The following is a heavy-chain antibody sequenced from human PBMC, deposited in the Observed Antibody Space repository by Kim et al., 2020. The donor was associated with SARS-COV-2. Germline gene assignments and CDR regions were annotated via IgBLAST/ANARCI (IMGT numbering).Heavy chain of an antibody. D-gene: IGHD5-18*01. CDR3: ARDQEYSYGFSFDS. V-gene: IGHV3-30-3*01. CDR2: ISYDGSNK. J-gene: IGHJ4*02. Sequence: GGSLRLSCAASGFTFSSYAMHWVRQAPGKGLEWVAVISYDGSNKYYADSVKGRFTISRDNSKNTLYLQMNSLRAEDTAVYYCARDQEYSYGFSFDSSGQGTLVTPSS. CDR1: GFTFSSYA.